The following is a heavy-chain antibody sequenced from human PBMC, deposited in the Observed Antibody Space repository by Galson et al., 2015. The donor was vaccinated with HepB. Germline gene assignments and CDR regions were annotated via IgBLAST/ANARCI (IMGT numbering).Heavy chain of an antibody. V-gene: IGHV3-21*04. CDR1: GFTFSSYS. D-gene: IGHD2-15*01. CDR3: ARVVGDGCGLDF. Sequence: SLKLSCAASGFTFSSYSMDWVRQAPGQGLEWVASINSSSSYIYYADSVKGRFTITRDNSQNTLYLEVNGLRAEDTAVYYCARVVGDGCGLDFWGQGTLVTVFS. J-gene: IGHJ4*02. CDR2: INSSSSYI.